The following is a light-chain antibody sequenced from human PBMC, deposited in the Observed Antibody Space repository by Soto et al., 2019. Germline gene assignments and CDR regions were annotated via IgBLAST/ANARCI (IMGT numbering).Light chain of an antibody. CDR2: KPS. Sequence: DIQMTQSPSTLSASVGDRVTITCRASQSISSWLAWYQQKPGTATNLLIYKPSTLQRGVPSRFSGSRSGTEFTLNISSMKPAGSATYYFQQETDNWTFGQGTKVE. V-gene: IGKV1-5*03. CDR3: QQETDNWT. CDR1: QSISSW. J-gene: IGKJ1*01.